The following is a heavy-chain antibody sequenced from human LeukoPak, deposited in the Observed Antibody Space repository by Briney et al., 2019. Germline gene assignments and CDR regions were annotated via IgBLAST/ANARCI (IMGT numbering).Heavy chain of an antibody. Sequence: SGGSLRLSCEASGFRFSAAWMTWVRQAPGKGLEWVATIKNDGSDKYYVDSVKGRFTLSRDNAKNSVYLQMNSLRVEDTAVYYCVNLGYSDGGQGTLVTVSS. CDR2: IKNDGSDK. D-gene: IGHD5-12*01. CDR1: GFRFSAAW. V-gene: IGHV3-7*01. CDR3: VNLGYSD. J-gene: IGHJ4*02.